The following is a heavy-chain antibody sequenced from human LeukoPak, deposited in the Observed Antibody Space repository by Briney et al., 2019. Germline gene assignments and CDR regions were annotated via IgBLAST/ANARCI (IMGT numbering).Heavy chain of an antibody. V-gene: IGHV3-23*01. Sequence: PGGSLRLSCAASGFTFSSYAMSWVRQAPGKGLEWVSAISGSGGSTYYADSVKGRFTISRDNSKNTLYLQMNSLRAEDTAVYYCAKKDYSNGWRYSYYFDYWGQGTLVTVSS. J-gene: IGHJ4*02. CDR2: ISGSGGST. D-gene: IGHD6-19*01. CDR3: AKKDYSNGWRYSYYFDY. CDR1: GFTFSSYA.